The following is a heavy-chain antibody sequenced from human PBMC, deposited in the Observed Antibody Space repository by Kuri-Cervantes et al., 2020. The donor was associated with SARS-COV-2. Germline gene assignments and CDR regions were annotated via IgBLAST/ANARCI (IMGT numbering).Heavy chain of an antibody. J-gene: IGHJ4*02. D-gene: IGHD6-13*01. Sequence: GGSLRLSCAASGFTFSSYAMSWVRQAPGKGLEWVSAISGSGGSTYYADSVKGRFTISRDNSKNTLYLQMNSLRAEDTAVYYCVRGHGYSSSWYRGWAFDYWGQGTVVTVSS. CDR1: GFTFSSYA. V-gene: IGHV3-23*01. CDR3: VRGHGYSSSWYRGWAFDY. CDR2: ISGSGGST.